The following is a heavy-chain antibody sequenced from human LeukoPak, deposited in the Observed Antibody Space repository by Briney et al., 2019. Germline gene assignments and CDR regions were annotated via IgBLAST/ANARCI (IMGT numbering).Heavy chain of an antibody. D-gene: IGHD5-18*01. CDR3: ARLLIVDTAMVGSHYFDY. CDR1: GGSISSYC. CDR2: IYYSGST. J-gene: IGHJ4*02. Sequence: SETLSLTCTVSGGSISSYCWSWIRQPPGKGLEWIGYIYYSGSTNYNPSLKSRVTISVDTSKNQFSLELSSVTAADTAVYYCARLLIVDTAMVGSHYFDYWGQGTLVTVSS. V-gene: IGHV4-59*08.